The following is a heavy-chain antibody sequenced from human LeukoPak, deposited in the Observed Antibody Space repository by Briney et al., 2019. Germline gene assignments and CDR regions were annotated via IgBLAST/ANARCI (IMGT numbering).Heavy chain of an antibody. CDR1: GFTFSSYG. Sequence: GGSLRLSCAASGFTFSSYGMHWVRQAPGKGLEWVSYISSSGSTIYYADSVKGRFTISRDNAKNSLYLQMNSLRAGDTAVYYCAKGYYGSGSYGWFDYWGQGTLVTVSS. V-gene: IGHV3-48*04. CDR2: ISSSGSTI. J-gene: IGHJ4*02. D-gene: IGHD3-10*01. CDR3: AKGYYGSGSYGWFDY.